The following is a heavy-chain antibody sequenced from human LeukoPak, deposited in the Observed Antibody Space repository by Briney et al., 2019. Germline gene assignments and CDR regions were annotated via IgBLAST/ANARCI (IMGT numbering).Heavy chain of an antibody. Sequence: GGSLRLSCAASGFTFSSYAMSWVRHAPGKGLELVSAISGSGGSTYYADSVKGRFTISRDNSKNTLYLQMNSLRAEDTAVYYCAKDREWLAWYYFDYWGQGTLVTVSS. CDR3: AKDREWLAWYYFDY. D-gene: IGHD6-19*01. CDR2: ISGSGGST. J-gene: IGHJ4*02. CDR1: GFTFSSYA. V-gene: IGHV3-23*01.